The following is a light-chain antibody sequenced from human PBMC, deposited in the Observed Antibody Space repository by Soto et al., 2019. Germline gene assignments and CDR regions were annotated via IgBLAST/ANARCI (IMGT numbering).Light chain of an antibody. CDR3: CSYAGSYTWV. J-gene: IGLJ1*01. CDR2: DVS. Sequence: QSVLTQPRSVSGSPGQSVTISCTGTSSDVGGYNFVSWYHQHPGKAPKLMIYDVSKRPSGVPDRFSGCKSGNTASLTISGLQAEDEADYYCCSYAGSYTWVFGTGTKVTVL. CDR1: SSDVGGYNF. V-gene: IGLV2-11*01.